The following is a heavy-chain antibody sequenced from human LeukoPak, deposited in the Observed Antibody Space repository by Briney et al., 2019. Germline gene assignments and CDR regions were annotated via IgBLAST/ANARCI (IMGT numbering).Heavy chain of an antibody. V-gene: IGHV3-48*03. J-gene: IGHJ4*02. D-gene: IGHD5/OR15-5a*01. CDR1: GFTFSSYE. CDR2: ISSSGSTI. Sequence: GGSLRLSCAASGFTFSSYEMNWVRQAPGKGLEWVSYISSSGSTIYYADSVKGRFTIFRDNAKNSLYLQMNSLRAEDTAVYYCARASTPGDYWGQGTLVTVSS. CDR3: ARASTPGDY.